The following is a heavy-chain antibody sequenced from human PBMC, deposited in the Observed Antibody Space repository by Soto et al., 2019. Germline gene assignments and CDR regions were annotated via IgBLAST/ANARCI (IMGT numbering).Heavy chain of an antibody. V-gene: IGHV1-18*01. CDR3: ARDKTPRYCSSTSCYARYYYYYMDV. CDR1: GYTFTSYG. J-gene: IGHJ6*03. Sequence: ASVKVSCKASGYTFTSYGISWVRQAPGQGLEWMGWISANNGNTGYAQKLQGRVTMTRNTSTSTAYMELSSLRSEDTAVYYCARDKTPRYCSSTSCYARYYYYYMDVWGKGTTVTVSS. CDR2: ISANNGNT. D-gene: IGHD2-2*01.